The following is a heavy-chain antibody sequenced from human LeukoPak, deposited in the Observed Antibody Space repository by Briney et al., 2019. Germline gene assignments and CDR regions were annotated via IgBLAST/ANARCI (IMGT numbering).Heavy chain of an antibody. J-gene: IGHJ5*02. Sequence: PSETLSLTCTVSGVSISTYYWSWIRQPPGKGPEWIGYIYNSGYTDYNPSLKSRVIISVDTSKNQFSLRLSSVTAADTAVYYCARHHRRDSSGWGARWFDPWGQGTLVTVSS. CDR3: ARHHRRDSSGWGARWFDP. D-gene: IGHD6-19*01. CDR1: GVSISTYY. V-gene: IGHV4-59*08. CDR2: IYNSGYT.